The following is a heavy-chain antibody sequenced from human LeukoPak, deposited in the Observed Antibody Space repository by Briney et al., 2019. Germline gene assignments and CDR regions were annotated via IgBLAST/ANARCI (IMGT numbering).Heavy chain of an antibody. CDR1: GFTFDDYA. CDR2: ISWNSCSI. V-gene: IGHV3-9*01. J-gene: IGHJ4*02. Sequence: GRSLRLSCAASGFTFDDYAMHWVRQAPGKGLEWVSGISWNSCSIGYADSVKGRFTISRDNAKNSLYLQMNSLRAEDTALYYCAKDIRGYGPNYFDYWGQGTLVTVSS. CDR3: AKDIRGYGPNYFDY. D-gene: IGHD5-18*01.